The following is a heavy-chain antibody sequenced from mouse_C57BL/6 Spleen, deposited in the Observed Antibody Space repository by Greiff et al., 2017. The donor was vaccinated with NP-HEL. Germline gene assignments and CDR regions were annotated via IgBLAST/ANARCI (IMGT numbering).Heavy chain of an antibody. J-gene: IGHJ4*01. CDR2: IWSDGST. D-gene: IGHD1-1*01. V-gene: IGHV2-6-1*01. CDR1: GFSLTSYG. CDR3: ARHALRYYAMDY. Sequence: VKLVESGPGLVAPSQSLSITCTVSGFSLTSYGVHWVRQPPGKGLEWLVVIWSDGSTTYNSALKSRLSISKDNAKSQVYLKKNSLQTDDTAMYYCARHALRYYAMDYWGQEASVTVSS.